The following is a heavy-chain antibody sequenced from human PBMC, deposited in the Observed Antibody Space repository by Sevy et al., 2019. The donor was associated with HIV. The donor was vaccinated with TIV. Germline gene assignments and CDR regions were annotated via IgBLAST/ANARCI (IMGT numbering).Heavy chain of an antibody. J-gene: IGHJ3*01. CDR1: GFIFTNYR. Sequence: GGSLRLSCAASGFIFTNYRMHWVRQAPGKGLEWVAVISHDGSLKYYADSVRGRVTISIDSSKNTVSLQMNSLRFEDTAVYYCAKGSRATHSAFDFWGQGTMVTVSS. V-gene: IGHV3-30*18. D-gene: IGHD1-26*01. CDR3: AKGSRATHSAFDF. CDR2: ISHDGSLK.